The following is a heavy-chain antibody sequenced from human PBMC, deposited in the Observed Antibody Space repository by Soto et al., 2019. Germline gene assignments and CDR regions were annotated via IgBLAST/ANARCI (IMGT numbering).Heavy chain of an antibody. V-gene: IGHV1-18*01. J-gene: IGHJ4*02. CDR2: ISAYNGNT. D-gene: IGHD3-9*01. CDR1: GYTFTSYG. CDR3: ARETQIGDYDILTGYDY. Sequence: ASVKVSCKASGYTFTSYGISWVRQAPGQGLEWMGWISAYNGNTNYAQKLQGRVTMTTDTSTSTAYMELRSLRSDDTAVYYCARETQIGDYDILTGYDYWGQGTLVTVSS.